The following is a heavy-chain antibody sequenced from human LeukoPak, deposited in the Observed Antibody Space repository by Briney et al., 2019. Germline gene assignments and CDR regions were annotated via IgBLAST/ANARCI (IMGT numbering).Heavy chain of an antibody. Sequence: ASVKVSCKASGYTFTSYDINWVRQAPGQGLEWMGWMNPNSGNTDYAQKFQGRVTMTRNTSISTAYMELSSLRSEDTAVYYCARAEGAWELLRYYYYGMDVWGQGTTVTVSS. D-gene: IGHD1-26*01. V-gene: IGHV1-8*01. CDR2: MNPNSGNT. J-gene: IGHJ6*02. CDR1: GYTFTSYD. CDR3: ARAEGAWELLRYYYYGMDV.